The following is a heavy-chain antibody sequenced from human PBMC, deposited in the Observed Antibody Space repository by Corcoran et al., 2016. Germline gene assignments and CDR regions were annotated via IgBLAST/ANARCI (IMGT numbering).Heavy chain of an antibody. CDR3: ARGLVVDPRLGYCSSTSCPHPNWNLGY. CDR1: GYTFTGYY. D-gene: IGHD2-2*01. J-gene: IGHJ4*02. Sequence: QVQLVQSGAEVKKPEASVKVSCKASGYTFTGYYMHWVRQAPGQGLEWMGWINPNSGGTNYAQKFQGRVTMTRDTSISTAYMELSRLRSDDTAVYYCARGLVVDPRLGYCSSTSCPHPNWNLGYWGQGTLVTVSS. CDR2: INPNSGGT. V-gene: IGHV1-2*02.